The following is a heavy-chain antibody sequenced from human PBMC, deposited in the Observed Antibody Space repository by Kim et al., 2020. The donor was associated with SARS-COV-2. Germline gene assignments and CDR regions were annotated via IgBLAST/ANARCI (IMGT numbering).Heavy chain of an antibody. D-gene: IGHD3-22*01. CDR3: AGYYYDSSGYYTSVSFDI. J-gene: IGHJ3*02. Sequence: KGRFTISRDNSKNTLYLQMNSLRAEDTAVYYCAGYYYDSSGYYTSVSFDIWGQGTMVTVSS. V-gene: IGHV3-53*01.